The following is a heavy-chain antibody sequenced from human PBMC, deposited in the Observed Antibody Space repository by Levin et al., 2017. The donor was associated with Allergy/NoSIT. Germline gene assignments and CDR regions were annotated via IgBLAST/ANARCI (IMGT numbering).Heavy chain of an antibody. CDR3: ARGSYGDLTMRAFDI. CDR1: GFTFSSYG. D-gene: IGHD4-17*01. V-gene: IGHV3-33*01. J-gene: IGHJ3*02. CDR2: IWYDGSNK. Sequence: GGSLRLSCAASGFTFSSYGMHWVRQAPGKGLEWVAVIWYDGSNKYYADSVKGRFTISRDNSKNTLYLQMNSLRAEDTAVYYCARGSYGDLTMRAFDIWGQGTMVTVSS.